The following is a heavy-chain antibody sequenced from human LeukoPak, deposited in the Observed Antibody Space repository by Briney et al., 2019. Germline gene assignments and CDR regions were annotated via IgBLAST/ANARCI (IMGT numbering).Heavy chain of an antibody. CDR3: ARTSSSSDGWFDP. D-gene: IGHD2-2*01. CDR1: GGSISSNNYY. CDR2: IYYSGST. Sequence: PETLSLTCTVSGGSISSNNYYGGWMRQPPGKGLEGIGSIYYSGSTYYNPSLKSRVTISLDTSKNQSSLKVSSVTAADTAVYYCARTSSSSDGWFDPWGQGTLVTVSS. J-gene: IGHJ5*02. V-gene: IGHV4-39*01.